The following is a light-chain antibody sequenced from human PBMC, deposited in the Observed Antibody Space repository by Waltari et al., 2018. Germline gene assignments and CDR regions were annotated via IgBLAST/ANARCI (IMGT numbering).Light chain of an antibody. Sequence: TQPPSASASLDASAKLTCTLSSGPSSYSSPWHQQHPEKGPRYLMKVKSDGSHIKGDGIPDRFSGASSGTERYLSISSLQSEDEADYYCQTGGFGIWVFGGGTKLTVL. CDR2: VKSDGSH. V-gene: IGLV4-69*01. CDR3: QTGGFGIWV. J-gene: IGLJ3*02. CDR1: SGPSSYS.